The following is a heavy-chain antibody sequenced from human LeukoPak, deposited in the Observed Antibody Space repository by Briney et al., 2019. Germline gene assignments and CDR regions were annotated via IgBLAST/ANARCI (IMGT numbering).Heavy chain of an antibody. CDR3: AREVWGLEY. D-gene: IGHD2-21*02. CDR2: IKQDGSDK. CDR1: GFTFTKYW. Sequence: PGDSLRLSCAASGFTFTKYWMTWVRQAPGKGLEWVGNIKQDGSDKNYMDSVKGRFTVSRDNTKNSVYLQMSSLRAEDTAVYYCAREVWGLEYWGQGTLVTVSS. J-gene: IGHJ4*02. V-gene: IGHV3-7*01.